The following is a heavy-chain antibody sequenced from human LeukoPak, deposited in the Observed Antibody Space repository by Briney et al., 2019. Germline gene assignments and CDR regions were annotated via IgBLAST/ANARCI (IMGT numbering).Heavy chain of an antibody. CDR1: GFTFSKAY. D-gene: IGHD3-3*01. Sequence: GGSLRLSCAASGFTFSKAYMNWVRQAPGKGLEWVGRIRTKTQGGTTDYAAPVKGRFTISRDDSKNTLYLQMNSLKTEDTAVYYCTTERKIFGVVIYWGQGTLVTVSS. CDR3: TTERKIFGVVIY. V-gene: IGHV3-15*01. CDR2: IRTKTQGGTT. J-gene: IGHJ4*02.